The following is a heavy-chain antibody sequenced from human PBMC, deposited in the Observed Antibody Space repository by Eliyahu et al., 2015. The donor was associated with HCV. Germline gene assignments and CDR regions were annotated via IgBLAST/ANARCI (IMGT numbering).Heavy chain of an antibody. CDR1: GGSFSGYY. J-gene: IGHJ4*02. D-gene: IGHD6-19*01. Sequence: QVQLQQWGAGLLKPSETLSLTCAVYGGSFSGYYWSWIRQPPGKGLEWIGEINHSGSTNYNPSLKSRVTISVDTSKNQFSLKLSSVTAADTAVYYCARGANKAVAGDIFDYWGQGTLVTVSS. V-gene: IGHV4-34*01. CDR3: ARGANKAVAGDIFDY. CDR2: INHSGST.